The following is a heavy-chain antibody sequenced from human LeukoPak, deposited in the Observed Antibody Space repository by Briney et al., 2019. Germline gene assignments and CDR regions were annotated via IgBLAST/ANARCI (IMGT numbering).Heavy chain of an antibody. Sequence: PSQTLSLTCTVSGGSISSGGYYWSWIRQPPGKGLEWIGEINHSGSTNYNPSLKSRVTISVDTSKNQFSLKLSSVTAADTAVYYCARGSVARIWGQGTLVTVSS. D-gene: IGHD2-15*01. J-gene: IGHJ4*02. CDR1: GGSISSGGYY. V-gene: IGHV4-30-2*01. CDR3: ARGSVARI. CDR2: INHSGST.